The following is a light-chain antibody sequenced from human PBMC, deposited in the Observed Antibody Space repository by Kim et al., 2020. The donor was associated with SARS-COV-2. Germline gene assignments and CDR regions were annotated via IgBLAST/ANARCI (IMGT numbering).Light chain of an antibody. Sequence: SITVSCTGTSSNVGNYNFVSWYQQLPGKAPKLLIYQVTKRPSGVSNRFSGSKSGNTASLTISGLQAEDEADYYCCSYGGTVTFDVIFGGGTKVTVL. CDR3: CSYGGTVTFDVI. J-gene: IGLJ2*01. CDR2: QVT. CDR1: SSNVGNYNF. V-gene: IGLV2-23*02.